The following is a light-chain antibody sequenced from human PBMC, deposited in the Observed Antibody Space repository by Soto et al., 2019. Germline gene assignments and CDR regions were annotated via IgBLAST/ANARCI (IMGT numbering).Light chain of an antibody. J-gene: IGLJ1*01. CDR3: YSFTTGKTLYV. V-gene: IGLV2-14*01. Sequence: QSVLTQPASVSGSPGQSITISCTGTTSDVGGYDYVSWYQQHPGQAPKLLIYEVSNRPSGVSHRFSGSKSGNTASLSISGIQAEEEADYYCYSFTTGKTLYVFGTGTKVTV. CDR1: TSDVGGYDY. CDR2: EVS.